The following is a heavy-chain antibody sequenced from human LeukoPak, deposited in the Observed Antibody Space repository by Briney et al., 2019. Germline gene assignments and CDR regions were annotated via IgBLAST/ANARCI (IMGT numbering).Heavy chain of an antibody. CDR3: ATRGY. CDR2: IYNSGSN. CDR1: GGSISSDY. D-gene: IGHD3-10*01. Sequence: SETLSLTCTVSGGSISSDYWQWIRQPPGKGLEWIGNIYNSGSNNYNPSLKSRVTISIDTSKSQFSLKLTSVIAADTAVYYCATRGYWGQGTLVTVSS. J-gene: IGHJ4*02. V-gene: IGHV4-59*08.